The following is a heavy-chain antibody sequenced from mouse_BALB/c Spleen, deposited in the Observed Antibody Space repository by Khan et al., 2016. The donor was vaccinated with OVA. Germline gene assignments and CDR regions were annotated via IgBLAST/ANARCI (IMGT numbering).Heavy chain of an antibody. CDR2: INPSNGYT. V-gene: IGHV1-4*01. Sequence: QVQLKESGAELARPGASVKMSCKASGYTFTSYTIHWIKVRPGQGLEWIGYINPSNGYTNYNQKFKDKATLTTDKSSTTACLQLSSLTSDDSAIYNCVRDGAYHRNDGWFAYWGQGTLVTVSA. D-gene: IGHD2-14*01. CDR1: GYTFTSYT. J-gene: IGHJ3*01. CDR3: VRDGAYHRNDGWFAY.